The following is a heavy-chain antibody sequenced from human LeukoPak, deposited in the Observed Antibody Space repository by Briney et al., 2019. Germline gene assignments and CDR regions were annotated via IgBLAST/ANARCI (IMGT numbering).Heavy chain of an antibody. D-gene: IGHD1-26*01. CDR3: SRRIVGVTGPFDY. V-gene: IGHV3-15*01. CDR2: IKPKTDGGTT. J-gene: IGHJ4*02. CDR1: GFTFSNAW. Sequence: GGSLRLSCAVSGFTFSNAWMSWVRQAPGKGLEWFGRIKPKTDGGTTDYAAPVKGRFTISRDDSKNTLFLQMNSLKAEDTAVYYCSRRIVGVTGPFDYWGQGTLVTVSS.